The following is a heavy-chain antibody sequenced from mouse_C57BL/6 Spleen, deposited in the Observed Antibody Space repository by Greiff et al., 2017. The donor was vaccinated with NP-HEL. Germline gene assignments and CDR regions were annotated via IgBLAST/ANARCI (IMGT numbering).Heavy chain of an antibody. CDR1: GFTFSDYG. J-gene: IGHJ2*01. CDR3: ARQSTTVVAFDY. Sequence: EVKLMESGGGLVQPGGSLKLSCAASGFTFSDYGMAWVRQAPRKGPEWVAFISNLAYSIYYADTVTGRFTISRENAKNTLYLEMSSLRSEDTAMYYCARQSTTVVAFDYWGQGTTLTVSS. D-gene: IGHD1-1*01. V-gene: IGHV5-15*01. CDR2: ISNLAYSI.